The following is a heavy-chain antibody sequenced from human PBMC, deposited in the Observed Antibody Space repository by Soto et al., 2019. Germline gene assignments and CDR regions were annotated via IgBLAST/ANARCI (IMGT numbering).Heavy chain of an antibody. CDR2: INAGNGNT. Sequence: ASVKVSCKASGYTFITYAIYWVRQAPGQRLEWMGWINAGNGNTKYSQKFQGRVTITRDTSARTAYMELRSLQSEDTAVYYCARSIAARLYYFYGKDVWGQGTTVTVSS. D-gene: IGHD6-6*01. V-gene: IGHV1-3*01. CDR1: GYTFITYA. J-gene: IGHJ6*02. CDR3: ARSIAARLYYFYGKDV.